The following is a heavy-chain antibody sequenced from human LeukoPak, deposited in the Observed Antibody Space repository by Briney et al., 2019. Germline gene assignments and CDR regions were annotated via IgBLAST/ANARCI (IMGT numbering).Heavy chain of an antibody. CDR2: IKQDGSEK. V-gene: IGHV3-7*01. J-gene: IGHJ6*03. Sequence: SGGSLRLSCAASGFTFSSYWMNWVRQAPGKGLEWVANIKQDGSEKYYVDSVKGRFTISRDNAKNSLYLQMNSLRAEDTAVYYCARDLRYSNYVRRYYYYYMDVWGKGTTVTVSS. D-gene: IGHD4-11*01. CDR1: GFTFSSYW. CDR3: ARDLRYSNYVRRYYYYYMDV.